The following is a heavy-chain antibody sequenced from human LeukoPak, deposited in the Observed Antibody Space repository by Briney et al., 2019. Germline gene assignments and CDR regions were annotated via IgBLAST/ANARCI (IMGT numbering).Heavy chain of an antibody. CDR1: GGTFSSYA. V-gene: IGHV1-69*13. CDR3: AREDCSSTSCYEFDY. D-gene: IGHD2-2*01. J-gene: IGHJ4*01. CDR2: IIPIFGTA. Sequence: GASVKVSCKASGGTFSSYAISWVRQAPGQGLEWMGGIIPIFGTANYAQKFQGRVTITADESTSTAYMELSSLRSEDTAVYYCAREDCSSTSCYEFDYWGQEPWSPSPQ.